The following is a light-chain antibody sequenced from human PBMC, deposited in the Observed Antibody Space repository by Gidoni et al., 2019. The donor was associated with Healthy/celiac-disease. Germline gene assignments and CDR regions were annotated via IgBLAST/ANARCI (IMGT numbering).Light chain of an antibody. V-gene: IGLV3-19*01. Sequence: SSELTQDPAVSVALGQTVRITCQGDSLRSYYASWYQQKPVQAPVLVIYGKNNRPSGIPDLFSCSSSGTTSSLTITGAQAEDAADYYCTSPDSSALGVFGGGTKLTVL. CDR1: SLRSYY. CDR2: GKN. J-gene: IGLJ3*02. CDR3: TSPDSSALGV.